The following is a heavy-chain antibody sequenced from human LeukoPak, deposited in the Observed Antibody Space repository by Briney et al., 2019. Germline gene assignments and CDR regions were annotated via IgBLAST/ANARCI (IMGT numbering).Heavy chain of an antibody. Sequence: GGSLRLSCAASGFTFSDYYMSWIRQAPGKGLEWVANIKQDGSEKYYVDSVKGRFTISRDNAKNSLYLQMNSLRAEDTAVYYCARAQSPRYCSGGSCYSAAEYFQHWGQGTLVTVSS. D-gene: IGHD2-15*01. CDR2: IKQDGSEK. J-gene: IGHJ1*01. CDR3: ARAQSPRYCSGGSCYSAAEYFQH. V-gene: IGHV3-7*01. CDR1: GFTFSDYY.